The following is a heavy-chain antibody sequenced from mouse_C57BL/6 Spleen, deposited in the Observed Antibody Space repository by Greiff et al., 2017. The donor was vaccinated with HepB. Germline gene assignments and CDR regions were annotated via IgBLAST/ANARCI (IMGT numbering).Heavy chain of an antibody. D-gene: IGHD2-4*01. J-gene: IGHJ4*01. Sequence: EVQLQQSGPELVKPGASVKISCKASGYTFTDYYMNWVKQSHGKSLEWIGDINPNNGGTSYNQKFKGKATLTVDKSSSTAYMELRSLTSADSAVYYCARLDYDYDVGYYYAMDYWGQGTSVTVSS. CDR2: INPNNGGT. CDR3: ARLDYDYDVGYYYAMDY. V-gene: IGHV1-26*01. CDR1: GYTFTDYY.